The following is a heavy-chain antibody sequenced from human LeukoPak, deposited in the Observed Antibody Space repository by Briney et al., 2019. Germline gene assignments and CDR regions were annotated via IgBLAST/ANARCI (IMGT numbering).Heavy chain of an antibody. CDR2: INPNSGGT. CDR1: GYTFTGYY. V-gene: IGHV1-2*02. J-gene: IGHJ4*02. CDR3: ARAGTILVVVAATPPTDY. Sequence: ASVKVSCKASGYTFTGYYMRWVRQAPGQGLAWMGWINPNSGGTNYAQKFQGRVTMTRDTSISTAYMELSRLRSDDTAVYYCARAGTILVVVAATPPTDYWGQGTLVTVSS. D-gene: IGHD2-15*01.